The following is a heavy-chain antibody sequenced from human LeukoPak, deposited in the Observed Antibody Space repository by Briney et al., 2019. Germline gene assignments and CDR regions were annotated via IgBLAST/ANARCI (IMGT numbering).Heavy chain of an antibody. CDR3: AKPLYSGSYYYGMDV. CDR2: ISGSGGST. Sequence: GGSLRLSCAASGFTFSSYAMSWVRQAPGKGLEWVSAISGSGGSTYYADSVKGRFTISRDNSKNTLYLQMNSLRAEDTAVYYCAKPLYSGSYYYGMDVWGQGTTVTVSS. D-gene: IGHD1-26*01. J-gene: IGHJ6*02. V-gene: IGHV3-23*01. CDR1: GFTFSSYA.